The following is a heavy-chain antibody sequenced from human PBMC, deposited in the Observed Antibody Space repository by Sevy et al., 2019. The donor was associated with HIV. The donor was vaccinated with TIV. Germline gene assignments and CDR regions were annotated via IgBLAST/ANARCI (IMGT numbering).Heavy chain of an antibody. CDR2: ISYDGSNK. J-gene: IGHJ6*02. CDR1: GFTFSSYA. Sequence: GGSLRLSCAASGFTFSSYAMHWVRQAPGKGLEGVAVISYDGSNKYYADSVKGRFTISRDNSKNTLYLQMNSLRAEDTAVYYCARGDIVVVPAAIHYYYGMDVWGQGTTVTVSS. V-gene: IGHV3-30-3*01. CDR3: ARGDIVVVPAAIHYYYGMDV. D-gene: IGHD2-2*02.